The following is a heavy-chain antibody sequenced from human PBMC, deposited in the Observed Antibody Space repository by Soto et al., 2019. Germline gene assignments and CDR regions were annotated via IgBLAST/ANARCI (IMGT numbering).Heavy chain of an antibody. CDR2: VSGSGDST. CDR3: AKGRASDCPGCTQDY. D-gene: IGHD2-21*02. V-gene: IGHV3-23*01. CDR1: VVTFSSYA. J-gene: IGHJ4*02. Sequence: EVQLLESAGGLARPGGSLRLSCAASVVTFSSYAMSWVCQAPGKGLEWVSAVSGSGDSTYYADSVKGRFTISRDNSKNTLYLQMNSLRAEDTAVYYCAKGRASDCPGCTQDYWGQGTLVTVSS.